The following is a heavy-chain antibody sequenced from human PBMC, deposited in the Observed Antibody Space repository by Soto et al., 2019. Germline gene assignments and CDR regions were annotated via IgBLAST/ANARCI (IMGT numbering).Heavy chain of an antibody. Sequence: GGSLRLSCAASGFTFSSYSMNWVRQAPGKGLEWVSYISDTSSTIYYADSVKGRFTISRDNAKNSLYLQMNSLRVEDTALYYCAKDISWVGGYCSSTSCSHYWGQGTLVTVSS. CDR3: AKDISWVGGYCSSTSCSHY. CDR2: ISDTSSTI. J-gene: IGHJ4*02. CDR1: GFTFSSYS. D-gene: IGHD2-2*01. V-gene: IGHV3-48*01.